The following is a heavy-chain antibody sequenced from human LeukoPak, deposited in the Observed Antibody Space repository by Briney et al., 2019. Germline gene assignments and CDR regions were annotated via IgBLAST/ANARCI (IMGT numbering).Heavy chain of an antibody. CDR1: GGSISSHY. CDR3: ASGFIPGYFDY. J-gene: IGHJ4*02. Sequence: PPETLSLTCTVSGGSISSHYWSWIRQPPGKGLEWIGYIYYSGSTNYNPSLKSRVTISVDTSKNQFSLKLSSVTAADTAVYYCASGFIPGYFDYWGQRTLVTVSS. D-gene: IGHD2-21*01. V-gene: IGHV4-59*11. CDR2: IYYSGST.